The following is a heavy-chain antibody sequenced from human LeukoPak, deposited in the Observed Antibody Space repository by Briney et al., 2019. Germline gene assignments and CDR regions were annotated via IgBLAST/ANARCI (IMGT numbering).Heavy chain of an antibody. V-gene: IGHV3-11*04. CDR3: ARERCSSTSCYNSGEYYFDY. D-gene: IGHD2-2*01. CDR2: ISSSGSTI. Sequence: TGGSLRLSCAASGFTFSDYYMSWIRQAPGKGLEWVSYISSSGSTIYYADSVKGRFTISRDNAKNSLYLQMNSLRAEDTAVYYCARERCSSTSCYNSGEYYFDYWGQGTLVTVSS. J-gene: IGHJ4*02. CDR1: GFTFSDYY.